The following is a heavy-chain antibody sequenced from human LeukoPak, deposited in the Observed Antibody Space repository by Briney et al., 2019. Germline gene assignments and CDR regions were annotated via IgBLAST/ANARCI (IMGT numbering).Heavy chain of an antibody. D-gene: IGHD1-26*01. J-gene: IGHJ4*02. CDR2: IIPIFGTA. CDR3: ATKGGVVGATNFDY. V-gene: IGHV1-69*13. Sequence: SVKVSCKASGGTFSSYAISWVRQAPGQGLEWMGGIIPIFGTANYAQKFQGRVTITADESTSTAYMELSSVTAADTAVYYCATKGGVVGATNFDYWGQGTLVTVSS. CDR1: GGTFSSYA.